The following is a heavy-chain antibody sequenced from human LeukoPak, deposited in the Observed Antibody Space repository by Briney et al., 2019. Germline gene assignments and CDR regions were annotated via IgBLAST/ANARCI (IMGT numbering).Heavy chain of an antibody. CDR1: GYSFTSYW. D-gene: IGHD3-10*01. CDR3: ARHKGIWFGESYWYFDL. J-gene: IGHJ2*01. CDR2: IYPGDSDT. V-gene: IGHV5-51*01. Sequence: GESPKISCKGSGYSFTSYWIGWVRQMPGKGLEWMGIIYPGDSDTRYSSSFQGQVTISADKSISTAYLQWSSLKASDTAMYYCARHKGIWFGESYWYFDLWGRGTLVTVSS.